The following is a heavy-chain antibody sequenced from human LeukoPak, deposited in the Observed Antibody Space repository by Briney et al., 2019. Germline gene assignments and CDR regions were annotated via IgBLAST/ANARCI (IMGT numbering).Heavy chain of an antibody. CDR1: GYTFTGYY. CDR3: AREDRGFSGATISYYFDY. CDR2: INPNSGGT. J-gene: IGHJ4*02. V-gene: IGHV1-2*02. D-gene: IGHD5-12*01. Sequence: ASVKVSCKASGYTFTGYYMHWVRQAPGQGLEWMGWINPNSGGTNYAQKFQGRVTMTRDTSISTAYMELSRLRSDDTAVYYCAREDRGFSGATISYYFDYWGQGTLVTVSS.